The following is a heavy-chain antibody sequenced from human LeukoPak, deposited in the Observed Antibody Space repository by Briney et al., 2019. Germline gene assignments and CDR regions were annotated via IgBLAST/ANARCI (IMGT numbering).Heavy chain of an antibody. CDR3: ARGGMATVHFDY. V-gene: IGHV4-59*01. CDR1: GGSISSYY. Sequence: NPSETLSLTCTVSGGSISSYYWSWIRQPPGKGLEWFGYIYYSGSTNYNPSLKSRVTISVDTSKIQFSLKLSSVTAADTAVYYCARGGMATVHFDYWGQGTLVTVSS. CDR2: IYYSGST. J-gene: IGHJ4*02. D-gene: IGHD5-24*01.